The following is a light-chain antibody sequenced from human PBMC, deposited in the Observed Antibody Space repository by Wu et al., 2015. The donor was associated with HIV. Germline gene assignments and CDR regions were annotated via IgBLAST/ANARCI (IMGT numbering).Light chain of an antibody. CDR2: GAS. CDR1: QTVSSSY. J-gene: IGKJ1*01. V-gene: IGKV3-20*01. CDR3: QQYSNSPPT. Sequence: EIVLTQSPGTVSLSPGERATLSCRASQTVSSSYLAWYQQKPGQAPRLLIYGASSRATGIPDRFSGSGSGTDFTLTISRLEPEDFAVYYCQQYSNSPPTFGQGTKVEIK.